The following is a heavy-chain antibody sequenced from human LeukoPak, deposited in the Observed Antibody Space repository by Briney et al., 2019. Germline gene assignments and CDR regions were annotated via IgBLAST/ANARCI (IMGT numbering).Heavy chain of an antibody. CDR2: ISWNSGSI. V-gene: IGHV3-9*01. J-gene: IGHJ4*02. Sequence: GGSLRLSCAASGFTFDDYAMHWVQQAPGKGLEWVSGISWNSGSIGYADSVKGRFTISRDNAMNSLYLQMNSLRAEDTALYYCAKDMAGMGQQLVYYFDYWGQGTLVTVSS. CDR1: GFTFDDYA. CDR3: AKDMAGMGQQLVYYFDY. D-gene: IGHD6-13*01.